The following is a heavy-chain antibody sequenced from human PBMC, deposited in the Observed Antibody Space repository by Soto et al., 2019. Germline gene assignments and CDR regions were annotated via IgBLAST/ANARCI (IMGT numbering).Heavy chain of an antibody. Sequence: GASVKVPCKASGGTFSSYAISWVRQAPGQGLEWMGGIIPIFGTANYAQKFQGRVTITADESTSTAYMELSSLRSEDTAVYYCARVRASDTAMVNFDYWGQGTLVTVSS. CDR3: ARVRASDTAMVNFDY. CDR1: GGTFSSYA. D-gene: IGHD5-18*01. CDR2: IIPIFGTA. V-gene: IGHV1-69*13. J-gene: IGHJ4*02.